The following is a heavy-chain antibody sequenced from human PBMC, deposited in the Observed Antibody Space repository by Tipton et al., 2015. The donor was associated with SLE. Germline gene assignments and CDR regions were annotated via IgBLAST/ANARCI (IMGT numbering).Heavy chain of an antibody. D-gene: IGHD3-16*01. V-gene: IGHV4-34*01. Sequence: TLSLTCAVYGGSFSGYYWCWIRQPPGKGLEWIGEINHSGSTNYNPSLKSRVTISVDTPKNQFSLKLSSVTAADTAVYYCAILALGFKLAFDISGQLTMVTVSS. CDR1: GGSFSGYY. CDR2: INHSGST. CDR3: AILALGFKLAFDI. J-gene: IGHJ3*02.